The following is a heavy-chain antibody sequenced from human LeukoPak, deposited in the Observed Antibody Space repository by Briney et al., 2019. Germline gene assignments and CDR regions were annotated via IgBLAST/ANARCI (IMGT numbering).Heavy chain of an antibody. D-gene: IGHD3-9*01. V-gene: IGHV1-69*04. CDR1: GGTFSSYA. CDR2: IIPILGIA. CDR3: ARTDKRGTNQRGERLRYFDWLPREEPGERYYYYYYGMDV. J-gene: IGHJ6*02. Sequence: GASVEVSCKASGGTFSSYAISWARQAPGQGLEWMGRIIPILGIANYAQKFQGRVTITADKSTSTAYMELSSLRSEDTAVYYCARTDKRGTNQRGERLRYFDWLPREEPGERYYYYYYGMDVWGQGTTVTVSS.